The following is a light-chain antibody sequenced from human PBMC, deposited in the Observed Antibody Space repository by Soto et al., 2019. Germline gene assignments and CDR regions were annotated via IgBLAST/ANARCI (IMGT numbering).Light chain of an antibody. CDR2: DAS. CDR3: QQYGGSVPWT. V-gene: IGKV3-15*01. J-gene: IGKJ1*01. Sequence: EIVFAQSPAILSVSPGERGTLSWRASPSISRSLAWYQQKPGQAPRLLISDASTRATGIPARFSGSGSGTEFTLTITRLEPEDFAVYYCQQYGGSVPWTFGQGTKVDIK. CDR1: PSISRS.